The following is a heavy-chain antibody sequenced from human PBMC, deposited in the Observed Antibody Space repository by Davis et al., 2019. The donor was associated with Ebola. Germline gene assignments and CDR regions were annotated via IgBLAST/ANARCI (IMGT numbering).Heavy chain of an antibody. CDR2: LSAYNGHT. CDR3: ERGRNGGWDFDY. D-gene: IGHD6-19*01. CDR1: LYTFNSHG. J-gene: IGHJ4*02. V-gene: IGHV1-18*01. Sequence: SVPVPRLASLYTFNSHGTSWLRQAPGQGLEWMARLSAYNGHTNYALNFQGRLTLTTDTSTSTVYMELRSLTSDDTAEYYCERGRNGGWDFDYWGQGTRVTVSS.